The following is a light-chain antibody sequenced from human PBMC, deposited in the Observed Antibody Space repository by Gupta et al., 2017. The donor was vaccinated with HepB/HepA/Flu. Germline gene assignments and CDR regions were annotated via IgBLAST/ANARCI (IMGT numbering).Light chain of an antibody. CDR3: QSYDSQLKGYV. J-gene: IGLJ1*01. CDR1: SSDIAATYD. Sequence: QSVLTPPPSVSGAPGQTVTISCTGGSSDIAATYDVHWYQQVPGTAPKPPIDGNSNRPSGVPDRFPGSKSGTSASLDISGLRAEDEAQYGGQSYDSQLKGYVFGTGTEVTVL. CDR2: GNS. V-gene: IGLV1-40*01.